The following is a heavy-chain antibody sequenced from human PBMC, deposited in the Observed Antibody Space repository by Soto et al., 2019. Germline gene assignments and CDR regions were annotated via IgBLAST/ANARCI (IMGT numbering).Heavy chain of an antibody. CDR1: GGSISSYY. V-gene: IGHV4-4*07. CDR2: IYASGST. CDR3: ARDRAVTGNDNWFDP. D-gene: IGHD1-20*01. Sequence: SETLSLTCTVSGGSISSYYWSWIRQPAGKGLEWIGRIYASGSTNYNPSLNSRVTMSVDTSKNQFSLKLSSATAADTAVYYCARDRAVTGNDNWFDPWGQGTLVTVSS. J-gene: IGHJ5*02.